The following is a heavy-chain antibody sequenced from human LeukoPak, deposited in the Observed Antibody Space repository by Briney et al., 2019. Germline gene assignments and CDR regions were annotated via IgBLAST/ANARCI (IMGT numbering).Heavy chain of an antibody. V-gene: IGHV3-20*04. CDR1: GFTFDDYG. CDR3: AREYFLMTTVTTLPVGY. Sequence: SGGSLRLSCAASGFTFDDYGMSWVRQAPGRGLEWVSGINWNGGSTDYADSVRGRFTVSRDNAKNSLYLQMNSLRAEDTALYYCAREYFLMTTVTTLPVGYWGQGTLVTVSS. D-gene: IGHD4-17*01. J-gene: IGHJ4*02. CDR2: INWNGGST.